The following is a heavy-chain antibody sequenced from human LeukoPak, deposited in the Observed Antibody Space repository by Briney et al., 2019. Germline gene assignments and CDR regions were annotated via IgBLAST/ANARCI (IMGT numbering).Heavy chain of an antibody. CDR2: ISAYNGNT. J-gene: IGHJ4*02. D-gene: IGHD3-22*01. V-gene: IGHV1-18*01. CDR1: GYTFISYG. Sequence: ASVNVSCKASGYTFISYGISWVRQAPGQGLEWMGWISAYNGNTNYAQKFQGRVTITTDESTSTAYMELSSLRSEDTAVYYCARGSQWLLDYWGQGTLVTVSS. CDR3: ARGSQWLLDY.